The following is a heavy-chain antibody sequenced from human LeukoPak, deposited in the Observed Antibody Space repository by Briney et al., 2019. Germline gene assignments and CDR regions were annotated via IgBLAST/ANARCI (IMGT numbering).Heavy chain of an antibody. J-gene: IGHJ6*02. CDR1: GLTFRSYA. Sequence: GGSLSLFCAVSGLTFRSYAMTWARHAGGKGLEWVSCVRGSGGSTYYADSVKGRFTISRDNSKNTLYLQMNSLTAEDTAVYYCAKGGAFPTMEYYYYYGMDVWGQGTTVTVSS. D-gene: IGHD3-10*01. V-gene: IGHV3-23*01. CDR2: VRGSGGST. CDR3: AKGGAFPTMEYYYYYGMDV.